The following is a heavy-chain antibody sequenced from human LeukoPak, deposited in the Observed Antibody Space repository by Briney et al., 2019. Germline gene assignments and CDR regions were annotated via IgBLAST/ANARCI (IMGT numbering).Heavy chain of an antibody. CDR1: GGSISSSSYY. J-gene: IGHJ4*02. CDR2: IYYSGST. CDR3: ARGLRSPVDY. V-gene: IGHV4-39*07. Sequence: SETLSLTCTVSGGSISSSSYYWGWIRQPPGKGLEWIGSIYYSGSTYYNPSLKSRVTISVDTSKNQFSLKLSSVTAADTAVYYCARGLRSPVDYWGQGTLVTVSS.